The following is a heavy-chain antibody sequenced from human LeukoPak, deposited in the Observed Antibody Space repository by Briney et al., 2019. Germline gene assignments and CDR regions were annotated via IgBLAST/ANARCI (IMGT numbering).Heavy chain of an antibody. CDR2: INPNSGGT. Sequence: ASVKVSCKASGYTFTGYYMHWVRQAPGQGLEWMGWINPNSGGTNYAQKFQGRVTMTRDTSISTAYMELSRLRSDDTAVYYCARVARGSSTSCTDYWGQGTLATVSS. D-gene: IGHD2-2*01. V-gene: IGHV1-2*02. J-gene: IGHJ4*02. CDR3: ARVARGSSTSCTDY. CDR1: GYTFTGYY.